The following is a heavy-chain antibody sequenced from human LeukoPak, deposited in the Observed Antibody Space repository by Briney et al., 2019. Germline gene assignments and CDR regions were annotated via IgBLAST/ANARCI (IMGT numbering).Heavy chain of an antibody. J-gene: IGHJ3*02. V-gene: IGHV3-30*02. Sequence: GGSLRLSCAASGFTFSSYGMHWVRQAPGKGLEWVAFIRYDGSNKYYADSVKGRFTISRDNSKNSLYLQMNSLRAEDTAVYYCARMFSYYYGSGTYIDAFDIWGQGTMVTVSS. D-gene: IGHD3-10*01. CDR3: ARMFSYYYGSGTYIDAFDI. CDR2: IRYDGSNK. CDR1: GFTFSSYG.